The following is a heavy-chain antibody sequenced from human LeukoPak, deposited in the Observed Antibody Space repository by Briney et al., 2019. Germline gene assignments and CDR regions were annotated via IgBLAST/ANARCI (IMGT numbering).Heavy chain of an antibody. Sequence: SETLSLACAVSGDSIGSYYWTWIRQSPGKGLEWIGYIFYSGSTNYSPSLKSRVTISVDTSNNQFSLQLRSVTAADTAIYYCARGRARDRSYPWLDSWGQGTLVTVSS. CDR1: GDSIGSYY. V-gene: IGHV4-59*01. CDR2: IFYSGST. CDR3: ARGRARDRSYPWLDS. J-gene: IGHJ5*01. D-gene: IGHD3-16*02.